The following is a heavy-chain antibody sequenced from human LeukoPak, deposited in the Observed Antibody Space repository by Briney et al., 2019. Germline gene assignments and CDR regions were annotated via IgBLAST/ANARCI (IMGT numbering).Heavy chain of an antibody. Sequence: SETLSLTCTVSGDSICTNTYYWTWIRQPPGKGLEWIASIYHSGTSYYNPSLKSRVTISVDRSKNQFSLKLSSVSAADTAVYYCARQKRLYCSSTSCYSFDYWGQGTLVTVSS. CDR3: ARQKRLYCSSTSCYSFDY. D-gene: IGHD2-2*01. CDR1: GDSICTNTYY. CDR2: IYHSGTS. V-gene: IGHV4-39*01. J-gene: IGHJ4*02.